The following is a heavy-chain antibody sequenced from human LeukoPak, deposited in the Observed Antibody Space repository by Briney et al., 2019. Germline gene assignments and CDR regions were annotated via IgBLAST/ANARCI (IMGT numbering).Heavy chain of an antibody. CDR2: ISAYNGNT. CDR1: GYSFTSYW. CDR3: AKCPYYYDSSGYSDY. D-gene: IGHD3-22*01. Sequence: GESLKNSCKGSGYSFTSYWIGWVRQAPGQGLEWMGWISAYNGNTNYAQKLQGRVTMTTDTSTSTAYMELRSLRSDDTAVYYCAKCPYYYDSSGYSDYCGQGAMVTVSS. V-gene: IGHV1-18*04. J-gene: IGHJ4*02.